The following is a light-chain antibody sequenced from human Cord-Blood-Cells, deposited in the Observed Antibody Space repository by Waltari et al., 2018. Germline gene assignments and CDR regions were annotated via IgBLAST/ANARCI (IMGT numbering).Light chain of an antibody. CDR2: QDS. CDR1: KLGDKY. CDR3: QAWDSSTAVV. V-gene: IGLV3-1*01. J-gene: IGLJ2*01. Sequence: SYELTQPPSVSVSPGKTASIPCSGDKLGDKYACWYQQKPGQSPVLVIYQDSKRPSGIPERFSGSNSGNTATLTISGTQAMDEADYYCQAWDSSTAVVFGGGTKLTVL.